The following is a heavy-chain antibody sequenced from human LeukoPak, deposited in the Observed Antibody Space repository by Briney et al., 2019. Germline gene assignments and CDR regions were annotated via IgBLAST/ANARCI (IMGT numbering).Heavy chain of an antibody. D-gene: IGHD3-22*01. CDR2: IWYDGSNK. J-gene: IGHJ1*01. Sequence: GRSLRLSCAASGFTFSSYGMHWVRQAPGKVLEWVAVIWYDGSNKYYADSVKGRFTISRDNSKNTLYLQMNSLRAEDTAVYYCAVTYDSSGYYFGYFQHWGQGTLVTVSS. CDR1: GFTFSSYG. CDR3: AVTYDSSGYYFGYFQH. V-gene: IGHV3-33*01.